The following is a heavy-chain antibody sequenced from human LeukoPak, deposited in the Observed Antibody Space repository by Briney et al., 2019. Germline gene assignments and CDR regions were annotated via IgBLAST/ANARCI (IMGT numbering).Heavy chain of an antibody. CDR1: GGTFSSYA. CDR2: IIPIFGTA. CDR3: ARSRGYSGYDPRPIFDC. V-gene: IGHV1-69*05. Sequence: SVKVSCKASGGTFSSYAISWVRQAPGQGLEWMGGIIPIFGTANYAQKFQGRVTITTDESTSTAYMELSSLRSEDTAVYYCARSRGYSGYDPRPIFDCWGQGTLVTVSS. D-gene: IGHD5-12*01. J-gene: IGHJ4*02.